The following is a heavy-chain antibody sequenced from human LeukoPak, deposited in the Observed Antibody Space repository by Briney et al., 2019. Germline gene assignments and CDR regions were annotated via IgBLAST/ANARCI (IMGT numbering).Heavy chain of an antibody. D-gene: IGHD3-3*01. CDR1: GLTVISNY. CDR3: AKSGVGGLGILDY. Sequence: PGGSLLLSCVASGLTVISNYMTWVRQAPGKGPEWVSIIYSAGTTYYSDSVKGRFTISRDISKDTLYLEMNSLRVDDTAVYYCAKSGVGGLGILDYWGQGTLVTVSS. V-gene: IGHV3-53*01. CDR2: IYSAGTT. J-gene: IGHJ4*02.